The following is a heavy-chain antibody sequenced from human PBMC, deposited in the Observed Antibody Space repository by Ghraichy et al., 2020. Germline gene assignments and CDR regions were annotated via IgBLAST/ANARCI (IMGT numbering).Heavy chain of an antibody. V-gene: IGHV1-2*02. CDR2: INPNSGGT. CDR3: ARVRARPAGQQLVLVY. J-gene: IGHJ4*02. Sequence: ASVKVSCKASGYTFTGYYMHWVRQAPGQGLEWMGWINPNSGGTNYAQKFQGRVTMTRDMSISTAYMELSRLRSDDTAVYYCARVRARPAGQQLVLVYWGQGTLVTVSS. CDR1: GYTFTGYY. D-gene: IGHD6-13*01.